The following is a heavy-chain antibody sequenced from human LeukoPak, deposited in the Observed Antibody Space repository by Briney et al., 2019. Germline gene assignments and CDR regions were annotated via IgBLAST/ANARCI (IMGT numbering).Heavy chain of an antibody. D-gene: IGHD6-19*01. Sequence: GGSLRLSCAASGFTFSDYWMHWVRLAPDEGLVWVSRISGDGSTTDYADSVKGRFTISRDSAKSTLYLHMNSLRDEDTAVYYCARDLAVAGSFDYWGQGTLVTVSS. CDR1: GFTFSDYW. CDR3: ARDLAVAGSFDY. V-gene: IGHV3-74*01. J-gene: IGHJ4*02. CDR2: ISGDGSTT.